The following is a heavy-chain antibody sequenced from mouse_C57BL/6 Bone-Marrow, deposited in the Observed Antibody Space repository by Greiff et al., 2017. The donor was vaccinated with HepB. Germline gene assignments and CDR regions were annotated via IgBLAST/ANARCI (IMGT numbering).Heavy chain of an antibody. V-gene: IGHV5-17*01. D-gene: IGHD1-1*01. CDR1: GFTFSDYG. J-gene: IGHJ2*01. CDR3: ARSMVYGSSLGVYFDY. Sequence: EVKLMESGGGLVKPGGSLKLSCAASGFTFSDYGMHWVRQAPEKGLEWVAYISSGSSTIYYADTMKGRFTISRDNAKNTLFLQMTSRRSEDTAVLYCARSMVYGSSLGVYFDYGAQGTTLTVSS. CDR2: ISSGSSTI.